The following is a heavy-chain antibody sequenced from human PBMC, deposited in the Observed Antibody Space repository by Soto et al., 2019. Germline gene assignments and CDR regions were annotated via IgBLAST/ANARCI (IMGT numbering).Heavy chain of an antibody. V-gene: IGHV3-33*01. D-gene: IGHD6-6*01. CDR1: GVSVKISG. CDR2: IWYDGSNK. J-gene: IGHJ4*02. CDR3: ARDSQLGHNDY. Sequence: PCWSMKIGRAACGVSVKISGVDGSRQAPGKGLEWVAVIWYDGSNKYYADSVKGRFTISRDNSKNTLYLQMNSLRAEDTAVYYCARDSQLGHNDYWGQGTLVTVSS.